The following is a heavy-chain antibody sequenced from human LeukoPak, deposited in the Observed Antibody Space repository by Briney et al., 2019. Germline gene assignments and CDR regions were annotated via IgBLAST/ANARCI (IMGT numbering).Heavy chain of an antibody. CDR3: ARDMAENWFDP. D-gene: IGHD6-19*01. J-gene: IGHJ5*02. CDR1: GGSISSGGYS. V-gene: IGHV4-61*02. Sequence: PSETLSLTCAVSGGSISSGGYSWSWIRQPAGKGLEWIGRIYTSGSTNYNPSLKSRVTMSVDTSKNQFSLKLSSVTAADTAVYYCARDMAENWFDPWGQGTLVTVSS. CDR2: IYTSGST.